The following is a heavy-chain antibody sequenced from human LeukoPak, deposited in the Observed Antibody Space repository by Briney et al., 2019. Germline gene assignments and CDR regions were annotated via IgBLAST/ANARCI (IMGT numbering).Heavy chain of an antibody. CDR3: VGGDYYDSSGYYYTTFDY. Sequence: SETLSLTCAVYGGSFSGYYWSWIRQPPGKGLEWIGEINHSGSTNYNPPLKSRATISVDTSKNQFSLKLSSVTAADTAVYYCVGGDYYDSSGYYYTTFDYWGQGTLVTVSS. CDR2: INHSGST. J-gene: IGHJ4*02. CDR1: GGSFSGYY. V-gene: IGHV4-34*01. D-gene: IGHD3-22*01.